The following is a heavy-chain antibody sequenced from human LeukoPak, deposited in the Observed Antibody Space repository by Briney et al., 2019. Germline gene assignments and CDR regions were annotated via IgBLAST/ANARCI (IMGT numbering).Heavy chain of an antibody. V-gene: IGHV4-59*01. CDR1: GGSISSYY. Sequence: ASETLSLTCTVSGGSISSYYWSWIRQPPGKGLEWIGYIYYSGSTNYNPSLKSRVTISVDTSKNQFSLKLSSVTAADTAVYYCARGYEGATETYYFDYWAQGTLVTVSP. J-gene: IGHJ4*02. CDR3: ARGYEGATETYYFDY. CDR2: IYYSGST. D-gene: IGHD1-26*01.